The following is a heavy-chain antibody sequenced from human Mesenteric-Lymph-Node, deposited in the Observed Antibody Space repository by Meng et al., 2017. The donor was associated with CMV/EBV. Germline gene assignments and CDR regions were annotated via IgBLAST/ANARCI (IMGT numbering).Heavy chain of an antibody. Sequence: GGSLRLSCAASGFTFSSFWMHWVRQRPVKGLVWVSRINSDGSSTIYADSVKGRFTISRDNAKNTVYLQMNSLRAEDTAVYYCASPLRASWHIGTYYYGMDVWGQGTTVTVSS. J-gene: IGHJ6*02. CDR1: GFTFSSFW. V-gene: IGHV3-74*01. CDR3: ASPLRASWHIGTYYYGMDV. D-gene: IGHD2-21*01. CDR2: INSDGSST.